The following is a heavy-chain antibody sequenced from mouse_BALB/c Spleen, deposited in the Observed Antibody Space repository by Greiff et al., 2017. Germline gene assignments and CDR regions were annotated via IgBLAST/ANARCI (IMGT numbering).Heavy chain of an antibody. CDR3: ARVPLGLYYFDY. V-gene: IGHV5-6-3*01. CDR1: GFTFSSYG. Sequence: EVQLVESGGGLVQPGGSLKLSCAASGFTFSSYGMSWVRQTPDKRLELVATINSNGGSTYYPDSVKGRFTISRDNAKNTLYLQMSSLKSEDTAMYYCARVPLGLYYFDYWGQGTTLTVSS. D-gene: IGHD4-1*01. J-gene: IGHJ2*01. CDR2: INSNGGST.